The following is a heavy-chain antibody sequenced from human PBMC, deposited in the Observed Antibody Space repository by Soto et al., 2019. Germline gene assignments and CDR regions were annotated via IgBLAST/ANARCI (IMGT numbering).Heavy chain of an antibody. V-gene: IGHV1-3*01. Sequence: GASVKVSCKASGYTFTSYAVHWVRQAPGQRLEWMGWINAGNGNTKYSQKFQGRVTITRDTSASTAYMELSSLRSEDTAVYYCARPLGVRDDAFDIWGQGTMVTVSS. CDR2: INAGNGNT. CDR1: GYTFTSYA. D-gene: IGHD3-16*01. CDR3: ARPLGVRDDAFDI. J-gene: IGHJ3*02.